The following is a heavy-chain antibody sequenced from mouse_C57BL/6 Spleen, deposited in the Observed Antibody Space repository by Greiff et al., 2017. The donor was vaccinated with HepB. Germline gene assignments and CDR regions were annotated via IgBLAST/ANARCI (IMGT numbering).Heavy chain of an antibody. D-gene: IGHD2-3*01. CDR2: FYPGRGSI. CDR1: GYTFTEYT. V-gene: IGHV1-62-2*01. CDR3: ARHETGYYRFDY. Sequence: AQLQQSGAEPAKLGASVKLSCKASGYTFTEYTIHWVKQRSGQGLEWIGWFYPGRGSIKYNEKFKDKATLTADKSSSKVYMELSRLTSEDSAGYFCARHETGYYRFDYWGQGTTLTFSS. J-gene: IGHJ2*01.